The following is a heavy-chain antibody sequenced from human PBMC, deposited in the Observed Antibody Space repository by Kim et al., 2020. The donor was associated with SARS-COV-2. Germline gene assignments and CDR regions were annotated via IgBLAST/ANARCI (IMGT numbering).Heavy chain of an antibody. J-gene: IGHJ6*02. CDR2: IYTSGST. Sequence: SETLSLTCTVSGGSISSGSYYWSWIRQPAGKGLEWIGRIYTSGSTNYNPSLKSRVTISVDTSKNQFSLKLSSVTAADTAVYYCARDRSRVGELLYSPYYYGMDVWGQGTTVTVSS. CDR1: GGSISSGSYY. D-gene: IGHD3-10*01. CDR3: ARDRSRVGELLYSPYYYGMDV. V-gene: IGHV4-61*02.